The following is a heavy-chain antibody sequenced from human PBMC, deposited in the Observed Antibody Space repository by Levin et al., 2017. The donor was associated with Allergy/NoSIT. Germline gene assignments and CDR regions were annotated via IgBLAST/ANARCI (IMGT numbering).Heavy chain of an antibody. J-gene: IGHJ3*02. V-gene: IGHV4-4*02. D-gene: IGHD4-17*01. CDR2: IFHTGST. CDR1: GDSISSGNW. Sequence: SETLSLTCAVSGDSISSGNWWSWVRQPPGKGLEWIGEIFHTGSTNYNPSLKSRVTISVDKSKNQFSLKLSSVTAADTAMYYCAAPHYGGAFDIWGQGTMVTVSS. CDR3: AAPHYGGAFDI.